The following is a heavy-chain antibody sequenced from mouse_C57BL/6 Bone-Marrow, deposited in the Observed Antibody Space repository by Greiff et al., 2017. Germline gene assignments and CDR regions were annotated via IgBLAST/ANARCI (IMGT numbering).Heavy chain of an antibody. CDR2: IDPETGGT. V-gene: IGHV1-15*01. CDR3: TRDYYGSGFIAY. CDR1: GYTFTDYE. D-gene: IGHD1-1*01. J-gene: IGHJ3*01. Sequence: VQLQESGAELVRPGASVTLSCKASGYTFTDYEMHWVKQTPVHGLEWIGAIDPETGGTAYNQKFKGKAILTADKSSSTAYMGLRSLTSEDSAVYYCTRDYYGSGFIAYWGQGTLVTVSA.